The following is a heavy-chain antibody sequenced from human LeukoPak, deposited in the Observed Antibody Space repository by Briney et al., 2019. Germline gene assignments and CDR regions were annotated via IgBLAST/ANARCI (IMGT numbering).Heavy chain of an antibody. Sequence: SETQSLTCTVSGGSISSYYWSWIRQPAGKGLEWIGRIYTSGSTNYNPSLKSRVTMSVDTSKNQFSLKLSSVTAADTAVYYCARGVRYYDFWSGYYTSLGHYFDYWGQGTLVTVSS. J-gene: IGHJ4*02. V-gene: IGHV4-4*07. CDR3: ARGVRYYDFWSGYYTSLGHYFDY. CDR1: GGSISSYY. D-gene: IGHD3-3*01. CDR2: IYTSGST.